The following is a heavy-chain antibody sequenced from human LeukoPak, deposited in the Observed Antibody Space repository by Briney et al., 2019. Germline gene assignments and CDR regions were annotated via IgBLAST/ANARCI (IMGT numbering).Heavy chain of an antibody. J-gene: IGHJ3*02. CDR1: GFTFSSYS. V-gene: IGHV3-21*01. CDR2: ISSSSSYI. CDR3: ARARPQSPGDAFDI. Sequence: PGGSLRLSCAASGFTFSSYSMNWLRQAPGKGLEWVSSISSSSSYIYYADSVKGLFTISRHNAKNSLYLQMNSLRAGDTAVYYCARARPQSPGDAFDIWGQGTMVTVSS.